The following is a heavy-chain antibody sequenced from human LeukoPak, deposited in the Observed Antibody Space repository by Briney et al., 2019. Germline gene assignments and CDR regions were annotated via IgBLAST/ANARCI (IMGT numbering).Heavy chain of an antibody. Sequence: GGSLRLSCEASGFTFSGHYMDWVRQAPGKGPEWVGRIRNRSNGYTTDYSASVKGRFTISRDDSKNSMYLQLSSLKTEDTALYYCVRGRHGDSFDLWGQGTLVTVSS. CDR1: GFTFSGHY. CDR3: VRGRHGDSFDL. D-gene: IGHD4-17*01. CDR2: IRNRSNGYTT. V-gene: IGHV3-72*01. J-gene: IGHJ4*02.